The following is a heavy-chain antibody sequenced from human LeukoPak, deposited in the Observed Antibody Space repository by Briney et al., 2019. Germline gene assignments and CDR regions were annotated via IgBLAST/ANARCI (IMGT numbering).Heavy chain of an antibody. CDR3: AKDHRYCSGGSSYFEF. CDR1: GFTFSSYA. V-gene: IGHV3-23*01. Sequence: GGSLRLSWAASGFTFSSYAMSWVRQARGKGLEWVSAISGSGGSTYYADSVKGQFTISRDNSKNTLYLQMNSLRAEDTAVYYCAKDHRYCSGGSSYFEFWGQGTLVTVSS. D-gene: IGHD2-15*01. J-gene: IGHJ4*02. CDR2: ISGSGGST.